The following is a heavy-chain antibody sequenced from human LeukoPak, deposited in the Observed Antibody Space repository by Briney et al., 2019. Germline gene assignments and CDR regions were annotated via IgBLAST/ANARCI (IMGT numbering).Heavy chain of an antibody. Sequence: GALRLSCAASGFTFSSYGMHWVRQAPGKGLEWVAVIWYDGSNKYYADSVKGRFTISRDNPKNTLYLQMNSLRAEDTAVYYCARDRHYGSGSYHSYAFDIWGQGTMVTVSS. CDR1: GFTFSSYG. CDR3: ARDRHYGSGSYHSYAFDI. CDR2: IWYDGSNK. J-gene: IGHJ3*02. D-gene: IGHD3-10*01. V-gene: IGHV3-33*01.